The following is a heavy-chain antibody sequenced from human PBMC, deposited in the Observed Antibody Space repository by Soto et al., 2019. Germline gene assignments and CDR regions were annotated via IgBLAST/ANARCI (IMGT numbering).Heavy chain of an antibody. J-gene: IGHJ4*02. V-gene: IGHV3-30*18. CDR3: AKDRVGGTFYTPLGF. CDR2: ITYDGSNK. D-gene: IGHD1-7*01. Sequence: GGPLRLSCNASGVNFDNYGMHWVRQAPGKGLEWVAVITYDGSNKYYADSVKGRFTISRDNSKNTLSLHLNTLKPEDTAVYHCAKDRVGGTFYTPLGFWGQGTLVTVSS. CDR1: GVNFDNYG.